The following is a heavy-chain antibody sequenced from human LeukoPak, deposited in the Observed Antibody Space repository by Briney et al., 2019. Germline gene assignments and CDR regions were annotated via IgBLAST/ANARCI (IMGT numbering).Heavy chain of an antibody. CDR2: ISSSSSYI. D-gene: IGHD3-22*01. CDR1: GFTFSSYS. CDR3: AREKTSGSSFYGMDV. Sequence: PGGSLRLSCAASGFTFSSYSMNWVRQAPGKGLEWVSSISSSSSYIYYADSVKGRFTISRDNAKNSLYLQMNSPRAEDTAVYYCAREKTSGSSFYGMDVWGQGTTVTVSS. J-gene: IGHJ6*02. V-gene: IGHV3-21*01.